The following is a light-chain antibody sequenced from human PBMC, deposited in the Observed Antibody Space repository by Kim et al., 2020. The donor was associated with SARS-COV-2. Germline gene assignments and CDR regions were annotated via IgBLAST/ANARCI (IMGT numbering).Light chain of an antibody. Sequence: SGSQGQTATITCSGDKLGDKYACWYQHKPGQSPVLIIYQDNKRPSGIPERFSGSNSGDTATLTISGTQPMDEADYYCQAWDSSTAVFGSGTKVTVL. V-gene: IGLV3-1*01. J-gene: IGLJ1*01. CDR2: QDN. CDR3: QAWDSSTAV. CDR1: KLGDKY.